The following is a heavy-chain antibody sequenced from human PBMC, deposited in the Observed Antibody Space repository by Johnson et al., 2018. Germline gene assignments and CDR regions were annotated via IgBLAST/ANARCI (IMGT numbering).Heavy chain of an antibody. CDR3: ASPAFSGYVYAFDI. J-gene: IGHJ3*02. V-gene: IGHV4-59*01. D-gene: IGHD3-16*01. CDR1: GGSISDYY. Sequence: QVQLQESGPGLVKPSETLSLTCTVSGGSISDYYWNWIRQPPGKGLEWIGYIYDSGSPKYNPSLKSRVTISGDTSKNQFSLKLGPVTTADTAGYYCASPAFSGYVYAFDIWGPGTLVTVSP. CDR2: IYDSGSP.